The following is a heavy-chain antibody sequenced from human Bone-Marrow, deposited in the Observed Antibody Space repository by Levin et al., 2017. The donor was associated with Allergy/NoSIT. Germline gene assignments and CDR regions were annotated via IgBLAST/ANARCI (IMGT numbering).Heavy chain of an antibody. CDR3: AREEICSSTSCFYFDY. D-gene: IGHD2-2*01. CDR2: INPMLGVT. Sequence: KISCKSSGGTFNSYTINWVRQAPGQGLEWMGRINPMLGVTAYAQKFQGRVTMTADTSTHTGYMEVSSLRSEDTAVYYCAREEICSSTSCFYFDYWGQGTLVTVSS. V-gene: IGHV1-69*04. J-gene: IGHJ4*02. CDR1: GGTFNSYT.